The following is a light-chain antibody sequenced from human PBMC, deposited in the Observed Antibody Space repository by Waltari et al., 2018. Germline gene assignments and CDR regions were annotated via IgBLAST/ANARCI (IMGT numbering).Light chain of an antibody. Sequence: DIQMIQSPSSLSVSVGAKVTITCRASQDMNSWLAWYQQKPEKAPKLLIYAASSLQSGVPSRFGGSGSGTDYTLTSSSLQPEDFATYYCQQGYNTPRTFGQGTKVEIK. CDR2: AAS. CDR1: QDMNSW. J-gene: IGKJ1*01. V-gene: IGKV1-12*01. CDR3: QQGYNTPRT.